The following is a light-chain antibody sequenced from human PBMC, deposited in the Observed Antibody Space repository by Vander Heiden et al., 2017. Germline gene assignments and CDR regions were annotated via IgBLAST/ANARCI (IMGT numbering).Light chain of an antibody. Sequence: DIQMTQSPSTLSASVGDRVTITCRASQSISTWLAWYQQKPGKAPKLLIYTASSLESGVPSRFSGSGSGTEFTLTISSLQPDDFATYYCQHDNSYPWTFGQGTKVEIK. CDR1: QSISTW. CDR2: TAS. CDR3: QHDNSYPWT. J-gene: IGKJ1*01. V-gene: IGKV1-5*03.